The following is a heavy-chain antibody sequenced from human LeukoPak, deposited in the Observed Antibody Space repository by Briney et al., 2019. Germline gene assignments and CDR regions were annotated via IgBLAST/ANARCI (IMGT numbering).Heavy chain of an antibody. V-gene: IGHV3-49*04. CDR3: TRQYSSSRRAFDI. CDR1: GFTFGDYA. J-gene: IGHJ3*02. Sequence: GRSLRLSCTASGFTFGDYAMSWVRQAPGKGLEWVGFIRSKAYGGTTEYAASVKGRFTISRDDSKSIAYPQMNSLKTEDTAVYYCTRQYSSSRRAFDIWGQGTMVTVSS. CDR2: IRSKAYGGTT. D-gene: IGHD6-13*01.